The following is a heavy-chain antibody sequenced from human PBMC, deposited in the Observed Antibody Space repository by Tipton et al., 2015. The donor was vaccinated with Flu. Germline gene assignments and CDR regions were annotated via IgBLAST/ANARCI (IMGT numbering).Heavy chain of an antibody. CDR1: GGSISSHY. D-gene: IGHD3-10*01. CDR2: IYYSGSI. Sequence: LRLSCTVSGGSISSHYWSWIRQPPGKGLEWIGYIYYSGSISYNPSLKGRVTISVDTSKNQFSLKLSSVTAADTAVYCCARGSGSGTDVTFYFWGQGTLVTVSS. CDR3: ARGSGSGTDVTFYF. V-gene: IGHV4-59*11. J-gene: IGHJ4*02.